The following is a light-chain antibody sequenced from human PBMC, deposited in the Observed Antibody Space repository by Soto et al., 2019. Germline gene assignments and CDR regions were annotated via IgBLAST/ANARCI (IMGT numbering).Light chain of an antibody. CDR3: LLSYSGARPYV. J-gene: IGLJ1*01. CDR2: DTS. V-gene: IGLV7-46*01. Sequence: QAVVTQEPSLTVSPGGTVTLTCGSSTGAVTSGHSPYWFQQKPGQAPRTLIYDTSNRHSRTPARFSGSLLGGKAALTLSGAQPEDEAEYYCLLSYSGARPYVFGTGTKATVL. CDR1: TGAVTSGHS.